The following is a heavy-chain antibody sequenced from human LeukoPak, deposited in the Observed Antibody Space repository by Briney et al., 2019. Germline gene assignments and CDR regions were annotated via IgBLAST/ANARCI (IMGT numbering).Heavy chain of an antibody. CDR2: ITGSGGST. J-gene: IGHJ6*02. D-gene: IGHD2-2*01. Sequence: GGSLRLSCAASGFTFSSYAMSWVRQAPGKGLELVSAITGSGGSTYYADSVKGRFTISRDNSKNTLYLQMNSLRAEDTAVYYCAKDRDPVVPAANFRGWFGEIIGAYYYYGMDVWGQGTTVTVSS. CDR1: GFTFSSYA. CDR3: AKDRDPVVPAANFRGWFGEIIGAYYYYGMDV. V-gene: IGHV3-23*01.